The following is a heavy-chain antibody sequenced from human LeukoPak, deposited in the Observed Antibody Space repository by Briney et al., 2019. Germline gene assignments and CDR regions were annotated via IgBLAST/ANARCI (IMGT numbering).Heavy chain of an antibody. CDR3: ARGPDFGDRLDYFDY. CDR1: GLTFSRHL. V-gene: IGHV3-7*01. Sequence: GGSLRLSCAATGLTFSRHLMGWVRQAPGKGLEWVANIKQDASQYYVDSVRGRFIISRDNAKNSLSLPMNSLRLEDTAVYYCARGPDFGDRLDYFDYWGQGTLVTVSS. D-gene: IGHD4-17*01. CDR2: IKQDASQ. J-gene: IGHJ4*02.